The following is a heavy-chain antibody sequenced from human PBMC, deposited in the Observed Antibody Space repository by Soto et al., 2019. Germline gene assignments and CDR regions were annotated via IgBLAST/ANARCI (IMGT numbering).Heavy chain of an antibody. D-gene: IGHD3-16*01. Sequence: GGSLRLSCAASGFTFRNYNMNWVRQVPGKGLEWVAHISIGSRSINYADSVKGRFTISRDNERDSLHLQMNSLITEDTAVYYCIKERWGSQFVLGSWGQGTLVTVSS. V-gene: IGHV3-21*05. CDR1: GFTFRNYN. J-gene: IGHJ5*02. CDR3: IKERWGSQFVLGS. CDR2: ISIGSRSI.